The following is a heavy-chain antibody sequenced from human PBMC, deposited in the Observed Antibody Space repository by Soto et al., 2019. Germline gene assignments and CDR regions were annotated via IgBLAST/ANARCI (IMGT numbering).Heavy chain of an antibody. CDR3: ARWDHDYGYLDV. V-gene: IGHV6-1*01. CDR1: GDSVSSNRGA. Sequence: QVQLQQSGPGLVKPSQTLSLTCDISGDSVSSNRGAWTWIRQSPSRGLEWLGRTYYRSKWYNEYGLSVQSRXXIXAXTGKNQFSLQLNSVTPEDAAVYYCARWDHDYGYLDVWGLGTTVTVSS. D-gene: IGHD4-17*01. J-gene: IGHJ6*02. CDR2: TYYRSKWYN.